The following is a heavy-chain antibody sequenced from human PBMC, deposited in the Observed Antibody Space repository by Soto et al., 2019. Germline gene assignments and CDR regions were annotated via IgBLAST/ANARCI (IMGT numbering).Heavy chain of an antibody. CDR3: TKVFEY. V-gene: IGHV3-74*01. J-gene: IGHJ4*02. Sequence: EVQLVQSGGGSVQPGGSLRLSCAASGFTFTNYWMHWVRQVPGKGLVWVSRIDGVGTGTSYSDSVRGRFTISRDNAENMLHLQMNSLNAEDTAVYYCTKVFEYWGQGTVVTVSS. CDR1: GFTFTNYW. CDR2: IDGVGTGT.